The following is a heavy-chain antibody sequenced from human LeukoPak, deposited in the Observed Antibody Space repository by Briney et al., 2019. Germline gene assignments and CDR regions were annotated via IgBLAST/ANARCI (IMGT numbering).Heavy chain of an antibody. CDR3: AKESTVTTICDY. D-gene: IGHD4-17*01. J-gene: IGHJ4*02. CDR1: GFTFSSYG. CDR2: ISYDGSDK. Sequence: GGSLRLSCAASGFTFSSYGMHWVRQAPGKGLEWVAVISYDGSDKYYADSVKGRFTISRDNSKNTLYLQMNSLRAEDTAVYYCAKESTVTTICDYWGQGTLVTVSS. V-gene: IGHV3-30*18.